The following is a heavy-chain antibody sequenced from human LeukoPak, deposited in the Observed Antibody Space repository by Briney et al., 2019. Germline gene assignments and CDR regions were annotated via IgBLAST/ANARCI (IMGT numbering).Heavy chain of an antibody. V-gene: IGHV1-69*01. CDR3: ARRLGSYHPQLDY. D-gene: IGHD3-10*01. Sequence: ASVKVSCKASGGTFSSYAISWVRPAPGQGLEWMGGIIPIFGTANYAQKFQGRVTITADESTSTAYMELSSLRSEDTAVYYCARRLGSYHPQLDYWGQGTLVTVSS. CDR1: GGTFSSYA. J-gene: IGHJ4*02. CDR2: IIPIFGTA.